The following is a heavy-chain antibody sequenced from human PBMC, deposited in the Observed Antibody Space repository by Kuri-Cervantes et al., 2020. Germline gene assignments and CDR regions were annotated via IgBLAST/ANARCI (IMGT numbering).Heavy chain of an antibody. V-gene: IGHV3-23*01. CDR2: ISGSGGST. D-gene: IGHD1-26*01. J-gene: IGHJ4*02. CDR1: GGSISSNDYH. CDR3: ARVRAYRQLRLGVYFDY. Sequence: ETLSLTCTVSGGSISSNDYHWSWVRQAPGKGLEWVSAISGSGGSTYYADSVKGRFTISRDNSKNTLYLQMNSLRAEDTAVYYCARVRAYRQLRLGVYFDYWGQGTLVTVSS.